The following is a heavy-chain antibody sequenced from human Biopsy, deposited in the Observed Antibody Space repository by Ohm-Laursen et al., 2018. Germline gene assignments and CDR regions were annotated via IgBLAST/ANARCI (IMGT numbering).Heavy chain of an antibody. Sequence: SETLSLTCTVSGDSISSDYYCTWLRQLPGGGLGWIDYMYHSGPTYTYYNPSLKTRIAISVEVSKNQFSQKVSSVTAADTAGYFCTRKPNSLNYFDYWGQGTLVTVSS. D-gene: IGHD1-14*01. CDR2: MYHSGPT. J-gene: IGHJ4*02. CDR1: GDSISSDYY. CDR3: TRKPNSLNYFDY. V-gene: IGHV4-30-4*08.